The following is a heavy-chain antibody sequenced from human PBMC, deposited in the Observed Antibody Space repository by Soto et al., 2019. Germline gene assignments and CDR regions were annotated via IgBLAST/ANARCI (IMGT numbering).Heavy chain of an antibody. D-gene: IGHD5-12*01. Sequence: SETLSLTCTVSGGSISSSSYYWGWIRQPPGKGLEWIGSIYYSGSTYYNPSPKSRVTISVDTSKNQFSLKLSSVTAADTAVYYCAREEWLRRYYFDYWGQGTLVTVSS. CDR3: AREEWLRRYYFDY. V-gene: IGHV4-39*02. CDR1: GGSISSSSYY. CDR2: IYYSGST. J-gene: IGHJ4*02.